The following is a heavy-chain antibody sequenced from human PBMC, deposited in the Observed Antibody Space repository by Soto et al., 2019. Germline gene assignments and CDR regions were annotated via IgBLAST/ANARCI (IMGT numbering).Heavy chain of an antibody. D-gene: IGHD3-9*01. V-gene: IGHV3-74*01. CDR2: IGNGVSST. CDR3: ARGGPVDYNVLTAFARSAGYGHYYGMDV. J-gene: IGHJ6*02. Sequence: EVQLVESGGGYVQPGGSLRLSCAASGFSFSNFWMHWVRQGPGKGLVWVSGIGNGVSSTTYEDLVEGRFTTSRDNSEKTIFMQMYSLRAEDTAVYYCARGGPVDYNVLTAFARSAGYGHYYGMDVGGQGTTVTVSS. CDR1: GFSFSNFW.